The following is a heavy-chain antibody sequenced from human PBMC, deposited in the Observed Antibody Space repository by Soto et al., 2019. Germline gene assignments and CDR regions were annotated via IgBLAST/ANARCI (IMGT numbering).Heavy chain of an antibody. CDR2: FHYLVNT. V-gene: IGHV4-59*08. J-gene: IGHJ6*02. CDR1: SDSIINYY. D-gene: IGHD3-10*01. CDR3: ATHRGYGSGSYSPLGYGMDV. Sequence: QVQLQESGPGLVKPSETLSLNCTDSSDSIINYYWSWIRQPPAKGLDWIGFFHYLVNTNYNPSLKSRVIISVDTSKNQFSLDLRSVTAADTAVYYCATHRGYGSGSYSPLGYGMDVWGQGITVTVSS.